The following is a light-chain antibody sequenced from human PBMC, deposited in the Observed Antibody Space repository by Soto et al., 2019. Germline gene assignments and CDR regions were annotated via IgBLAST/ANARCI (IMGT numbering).Light chain of an antibody. CDR1: QSVSNW. V-gene: IGKV1-5*01. CDR2: HAS. Sequence: DIQMTQSPSTLSASVGERVTITCRASQSVSNWLAWYQQKPGKAPKVLIYHASNLQSGVPSRFSGSGSGTEFTLTITSLQPDEFATYYCQHYNSNPWTFGLGTKVDIK. J-gene: IGKJ1*01. CDR3: QHYNSNPWT.